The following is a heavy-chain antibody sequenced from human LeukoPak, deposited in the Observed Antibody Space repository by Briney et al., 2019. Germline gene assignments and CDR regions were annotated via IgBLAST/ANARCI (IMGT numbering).Heavy chain of an antibody. V-gene: IGHV4-39*07. Sequence: SETLSLTCTVSGGSISSSSYYWGWIRQPPGKGLEWIGSIYYSGSTYYNPSLKSRVTISVDTSKNQFSLKLSSVTAADTAVYYCARVGVVVAAGIDYWGQGTLVTVSS. CDR1: GGSISSSSYY. J-gene: IGHJ4*02. CDR2: IYYSGST. D-gene: IGHD2-2*01. CDR3: ARVGVVVAAGIDY.